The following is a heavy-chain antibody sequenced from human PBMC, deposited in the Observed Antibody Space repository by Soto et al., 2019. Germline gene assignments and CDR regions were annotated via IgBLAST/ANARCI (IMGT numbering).Heavy chain of an antibody. CDR1: GFPFSSYW. J-gene: IGHJ4*02. V-gene: IGHV3-74*01. CDR3: ARGDSDRYDGNGYLGRH. CDR2: IKSDGSGT. Sequence: EVQLVESGGGLVQPGESLTLSCAASGFPFSSYWMHWVRQAPGKGLVWVSRIKSDGSGTYYADSVQDRFTISRDNARNTLYLQMNSLRVEDTAVYFCARGDSDRYDGNGYLGRHWGQGTLVTVSS. D-gene: IGHD3-22*01.